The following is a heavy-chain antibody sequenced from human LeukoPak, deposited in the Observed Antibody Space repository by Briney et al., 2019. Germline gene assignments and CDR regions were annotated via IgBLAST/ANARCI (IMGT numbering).Heavy chain of an antibody. CDR3: ARVPRSYYGDLDWFDP. CDR1: GGSFSGFY. Sequence: SETLSLTCTVYGGSFSGFYWSWIRQPPGKGLEWVGEIDHSESTNYNPSFKGRVTISVDTSKNQFSLKLSSVTAADTAVYYCARVPRSYYGDLDWFDPWGQGTLVTVSS. J-gene: IGHJ5*02. D-gene: IGHD4-17*01. V-gene: IGHV4-34*01. CDR2: IDHSEST.